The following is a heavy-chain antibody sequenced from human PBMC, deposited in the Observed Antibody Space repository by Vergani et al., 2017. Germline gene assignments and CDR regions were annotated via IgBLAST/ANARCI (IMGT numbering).Heavy chain of an antibody. Sequence: VQLLESGGGLVQPGGSLRLSCAASGFTFSSYAMSWVRQAPGKGLEWVAVISYDGSNKYYADSVKGRFTISRDNSKNTLYLQMNSLRAEDTAVYYCARDCSSTSCYGYYYYYMDVWGKGTTVTVSS. CDR3: ARDCSSTSCYGYYYYYMDV. D-gene: IGHD2-2*01. J-gene: IGHJ6*03. CDR1: GFTFSSYA. CDR2: ISYDGSNK. V-gene: IGHV3-30*01.